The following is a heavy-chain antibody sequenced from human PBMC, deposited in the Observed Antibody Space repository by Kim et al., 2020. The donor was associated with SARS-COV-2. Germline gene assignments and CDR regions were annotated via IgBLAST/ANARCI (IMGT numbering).Heavy chain of an antibody. CDR1: GGSISSYY. CDR2: IYTSGST. D-gene: IGHD2-2*01. CDR3: AKDSPGYCSSTSCQHYYYYMDV. Sequence: SETLSLTCTVSGGSISSYYWSWILQPAGKGLEWIGRIYTSGSTNYNPSLKSRVTMSVDTSKNQFSLKLSSVTAADTAVYYCAKDSPGYCSSTSCQHYYYYMDVWGKGTTVTVSS. J-gene: IGHJ6*03. V-gene: IGHV4-4*07.